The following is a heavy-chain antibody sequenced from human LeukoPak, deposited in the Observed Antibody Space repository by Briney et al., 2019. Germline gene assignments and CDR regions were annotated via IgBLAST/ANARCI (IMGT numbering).Heavy chain of an antibody. Sequence: GGSLRLSCAASGFNFSDYYMSWVRQAPGKGLEWVSYISSSGSTIYYADSMEGRFTISRDNAKHSLYLQMNSLRAEDTAVYYCARDGQLWFPYYFDYWGQGTLVTVSS. V-gene: IGHV3-11*04. CDR2: ISSSGSTI. D-gene: IGHD5-18*01. J-gene: IGHJ4*02. CDR3: ARDGQLWFPYYFDY. CDR1: GFNFSDYY.